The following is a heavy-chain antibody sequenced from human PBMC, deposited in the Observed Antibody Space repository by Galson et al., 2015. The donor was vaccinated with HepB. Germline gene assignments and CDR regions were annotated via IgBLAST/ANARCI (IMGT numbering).Heavy chain of an antibody. Sequence: SLRLSCAASGFTFSSYAMSWVRQAPGKGLEWVSAISGSGGSTYYADSVKGRFTISRDNSKITLYLQMNSLRAEDTAVYYCAKDMWSLDAFDIWGQGTMVTVSS. CDR3: AKDMWSLDAFDI. CDR2: ISGSGGST. D-gene: IGHD2-21*01. CDR1: GFTFSSYA. J-gene: IGHJ3*02. V-gene: IGHV3-23*01.